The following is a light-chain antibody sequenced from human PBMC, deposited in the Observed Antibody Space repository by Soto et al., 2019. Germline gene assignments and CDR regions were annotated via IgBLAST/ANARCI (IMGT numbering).Light chain of an antibody. CDR3: QQYNNYPLT. CDR1: QGIRDE. Sequence: DIQMTQSPSSLSASVGDRVTITCRASQGIRDELGWYQQKPGKAPKRLIYAASGLQSGVPSRFSGSGSGTEFTLPISSLQPEDSATYYCQQYNNYPLTFGGGTKVEVK. CDR2: AAS. J-gene: IGKJ4*01. V-gene: IGKV1-17*01.